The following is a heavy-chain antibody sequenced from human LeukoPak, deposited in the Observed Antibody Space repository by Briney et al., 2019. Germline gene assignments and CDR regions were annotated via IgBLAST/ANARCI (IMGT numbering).Heavy chain of an antibody. J-gene: IGHJ4*02. CDR2: ISTSGSYT. CDR1: GFTFSSYS. V-gene: IGHV3-21*01. CDR3: VQGGQIDY. Sequence: PGGSLRLSCAGSGFTFSSYSMNWVRQAPGKGLEWVSSISTSGSYTYYADSVKGRFTISRDNSKNSLYLQMNSLRAEDTAVYFCVQGGQIDYCGQGTLVTVSS. D-gene: IGHD3-16*01.